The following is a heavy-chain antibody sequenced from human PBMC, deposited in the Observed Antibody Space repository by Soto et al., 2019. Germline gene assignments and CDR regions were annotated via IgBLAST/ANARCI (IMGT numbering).Heavy chain of an antibody. D-gene: IGHD3-22*01. CDR2: IYSDDST. Sequence: EVQLVESGGGLVQPGGSLRLSCAASGFTVSTTYMTWVRQAPGEGLERVSSIYSDDSTHYADSVKGRFTISRDNSKNTLYPQLNSLRPEDTAVYYCTRAPTTSSHGDYWGQGTLVTVSS. V-gene: IGHV3-66*01. CDR3: TRAPTTSSHGDY. J-gene: IGHJ4*02. CDR1: GFTVSTTY.